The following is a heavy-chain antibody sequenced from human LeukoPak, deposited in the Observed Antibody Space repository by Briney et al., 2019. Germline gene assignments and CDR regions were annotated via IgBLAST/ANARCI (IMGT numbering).Heavy chain of an antibody. J-gene: IGHJ3*02. CDR1: GGSISSGGYY. V-gene: IGHV4-31*03. Sequence: SETLSLTCTVSGGSISSGGYYWSWIRQHPGKGLEWIGYIYYSGSTYYNPSLKSRVTISVDTSKNQFSLKLSSVTAADTAVYYCARFPLIGAVNDAFDIWGQGTMVTVSS. D-gene: IGHD3-22*01. CDR2: IYYSGST. CDR3: ARFPLIGAVNDAFDI.